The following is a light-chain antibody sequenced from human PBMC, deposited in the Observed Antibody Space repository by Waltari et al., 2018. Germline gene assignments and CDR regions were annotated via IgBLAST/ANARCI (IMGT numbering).Light chain of an antibody. V-gene: IGKV3-20*01. J-gene: IGKJ2*01. CDR2: GAS. CDR3: QQYGSPPYT. CDR1: PSVSASF. Sequence: EIVLTQSPGTLSLSPGERATLSCRASPSVSASFLAWYQQKPGQAPRLLISGASTRATGIPDRFSGSGSGTDFTLTINRLEPEDFALYYCQQYGSPPYTFGQGTRLEIK.